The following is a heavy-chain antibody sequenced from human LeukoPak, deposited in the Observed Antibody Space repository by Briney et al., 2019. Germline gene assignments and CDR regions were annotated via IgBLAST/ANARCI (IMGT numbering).Heavy chain of an antibody. D-gene: IGHD6-19*01. CDR2: INHSGST. V-gene: IGHV4-34*01. J-gene: IGHJ4*02. CDR1: GGSFSGYY. Sequence: SETLSLTCAVYGGSFSGYYWSWIRQPPGKGLEWIGEINHSGSTNYNPSLKSRVTISVDTSKNQFSLKLSSVTAADTAVYYCARSRYSSGWKLAAGFDYWDQGTLVTVSS. CDR3: ARSRYSSGWKLAAGFDY.